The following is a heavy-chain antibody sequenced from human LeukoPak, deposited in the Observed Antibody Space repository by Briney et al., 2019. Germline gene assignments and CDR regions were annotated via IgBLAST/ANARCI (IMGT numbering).Heavy chain of an antibody. J-gene: IGHJ4*02. V-gene: IGHV7-4-1*02. D-gene: IGHD3-22*01. CDR1: GYTFTSYA. Sequence: ASVKVSCKSSGYTFTSYAMNWVRQAAGQGLEWMGWINTNTGNPTYAQGFTGRFVFSLDTSVNTAYLQISSLKAEDTAVYYCASRRSSGYYSPFDYWGQGTLVTVSS. CDR3: ASRRSSGYYSPFDY. CDR2: INTNTGNP.